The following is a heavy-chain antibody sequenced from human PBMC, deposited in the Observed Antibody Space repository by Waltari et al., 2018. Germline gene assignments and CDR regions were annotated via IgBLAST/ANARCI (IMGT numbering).Heavy chain of an antibody. J-gene: IGHJ5*02. CDR2: INPNSGGT. CDR3: ARGESTETGGGSFDP. D-gene: IGHD1-1*01. Sequence: QVQLVQSGAEVKKPGASVKVSCKASGYTFTGYYIHWVRQAPGQGLEWMGWINPNSGGTNYAQKFQGWVTMTRDTSISTAYMELSRLRSDDTAVYYCARGESTETGGGSFDPWGQGTLVTVSS. CDR1: GYTFTGYY. V-gene: IGHV1-2*04.